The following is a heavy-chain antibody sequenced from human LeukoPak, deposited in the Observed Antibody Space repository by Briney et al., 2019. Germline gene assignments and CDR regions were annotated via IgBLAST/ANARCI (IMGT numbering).Heavy chain of an antibody. D-gene: IGHD3-10*01. Sequence: PGGSLRLSCAASGFTFSSYSMNWVRQAPGKGLERVPYISSSSSTIYYADSVKGRFTISRDNAKNSLYLQMNSLRAEDTAVYYCARGKRMVRGVIIPPIDYWGQGTLVTVSS. CDR2: ISSSSSTI. CDR3: ARGKRMVRGVIIPPIDY. CDR1: GFTFSSYS. J-gene: IGHJ4*02. V-gene: IGHV3-48*01.